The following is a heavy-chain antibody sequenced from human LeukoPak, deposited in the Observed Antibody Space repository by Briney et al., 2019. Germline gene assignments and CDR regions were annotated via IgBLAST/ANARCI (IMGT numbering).Heavy chain of an antibody. J-gene: IGHJ4*02. CDR2: ISSNGGST. CDR1: GFTFSSYA. V-gene: IGHV3-64*01. Sequence: GGSLRLSCAASGFTFSSYAMSWVRQAPGKGLEYVSVISSNGGSTYYANSVKGRFTISRDNSKNTLYLQMGSLRAEDMAVYYCAKESNWGSPPDYWGQGTLVTVSS. D-gene: IGHD7-27*01. CDR3: AKESNWGSPPDY.